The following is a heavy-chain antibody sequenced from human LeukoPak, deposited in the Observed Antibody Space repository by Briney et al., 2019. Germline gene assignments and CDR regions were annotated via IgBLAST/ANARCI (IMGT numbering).Heavy chain of an antibody. V-gene: IGHV3-30-3*01. J-gene: IGHJ4*02. CDR3: ARGPPTYDSSGYYSY. CDR2: TSYDGSKK. D-gene: IGHD3-22*01. Sequence: GGSLRLSCAASGFSFSNYAMYWVRQAPGKGLEWVSITSYDGSKKYYADSVKGRFTISRDNSKNTLYLQMNSLRAEDTAVYYCARGPPTYDSSGYYSYWGQGTLVTVSS. CDR1: GFSFSNYA.